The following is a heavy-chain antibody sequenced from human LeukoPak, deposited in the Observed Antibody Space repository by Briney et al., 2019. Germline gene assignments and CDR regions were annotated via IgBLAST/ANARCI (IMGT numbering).Heavy chain of an antibody. CDR3: ARLFSGSYSPLDY. CDR2: TYYSGST. J-gene: IGHJ4*02. D-gene: IGHD1-26*01. CDR1: GGSISSSSYY. Sequence: SETLSLTCTVSGGSISSSSYYWGWIRQPPGKGLEWIGSTYYSGSTYYNPSLKSRVTISVDTSKNQFSLKLSSVTAADTAVYYCARLFSGSYSPLDYWGQGTLVTVSS. V-gene: IGHV4-39*07.